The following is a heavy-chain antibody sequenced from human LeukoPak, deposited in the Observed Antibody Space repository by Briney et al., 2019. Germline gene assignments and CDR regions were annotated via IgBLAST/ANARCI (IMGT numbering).Heavy chain of an antibody. J-gene: IGHJ4*02. D-gene: IGHD2-15*01. V-gene: IGHV1-2*02. CDR3: ASQQVVPL. CDR2: INPNNGGT. CDR1: GYTFTGYY. Sequence: ASVKVSCKASGYTFTGYYMHWVRQAPGQGLEWMGWINPNNGGTNYAQKFQGRVTMARDTSISTAYMELSSLTIDDTAVYYCASQQVVPLWGQGTLVTVSS.